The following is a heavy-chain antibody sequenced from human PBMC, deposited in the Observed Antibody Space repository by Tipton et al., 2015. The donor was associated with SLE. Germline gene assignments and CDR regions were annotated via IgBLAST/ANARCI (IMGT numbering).Heavy chain of an antibody. CDR3: AREEYPGGDAFDI. Sequence: TLSLTCTVSGGSIGSHYWSWIRQPPGKGLEWIGYIYYSGSTNYNPSLKSRVTISVDTSKNQFSLKLGSVTAADTAVYYCAREEYPGGDAFDIWGQGTMVTVSS. CDR2: IYYSGST. J-gene: IGHJ3*02. D-gene: IGHD3-16*01. CDR1: GGSIGSHY. V-gene: IGHV4-59*11.